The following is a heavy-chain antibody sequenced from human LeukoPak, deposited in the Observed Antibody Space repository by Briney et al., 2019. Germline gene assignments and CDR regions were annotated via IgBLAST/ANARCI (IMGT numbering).Heavy chain of an antibody. CDR2: IYKIGTT. J-gene: IGHJ6*04. CDR1: GDSVTGYF. V-gene: IGHV4-59*02. D-gene: IGHD2-15*01. CDR3: VIGVGWQPDY. Sequence: PSETLSLTCTVFGDSVTGYFLNWVRQPPGKGLEWIGHIYKIGTTNYNPSLKSRLTISADTSKNQFSLQLRSVTAADTAVYYCVIGVGWQPDYWGKGTTVTVSS.